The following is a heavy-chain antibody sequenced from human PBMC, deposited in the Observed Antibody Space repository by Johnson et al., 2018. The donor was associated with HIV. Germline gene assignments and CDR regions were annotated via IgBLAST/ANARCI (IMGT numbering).Heavy chain of an antibody. CDR3: ARRGITIVADAFDI. CDR2: INWNGGST. V-gene: IGHV3-20*04. J-gene: IGHJ3*02. CDR1: GFTFDDYG. D-gene: IGHD3-10*01. Sequence: VQLVESGGRVVRPGGSLRLSCVASGFTFDDYGMSWVRQAPGKGLEWVSGINWNGGSTTYADSVKGRFIISRDNAKNSLYLQMNSLRDEDTAFYYCARRGITIVADAFDIWGQGTMVTVSS.